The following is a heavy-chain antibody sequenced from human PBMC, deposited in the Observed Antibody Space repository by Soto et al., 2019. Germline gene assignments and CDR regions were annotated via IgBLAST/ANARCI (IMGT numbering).Heavy chain of an antibody. CDR1: GFTFSSYA. CDR3: AKIIRVIVVAQGDNWFDP. J-gene: IGHJ5*02. D-gene: IGHD3-22*01. V-gene: IGHV3-23*01. Sequence: LRLSCAASGFTFSSYAMSWVRQAPGKGLEWVSAISGSGGSTYYADSVKGRFTISRDHSKNTLYLQMNSLRAEDTAVYYCAKIIRVIVVAQGDNWFDPWGQGTLVTVSS. CDR2: ISGSGGST.